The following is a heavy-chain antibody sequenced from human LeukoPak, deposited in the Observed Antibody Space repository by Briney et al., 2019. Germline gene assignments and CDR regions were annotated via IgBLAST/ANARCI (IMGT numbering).Heavy chain of an antibody. J-gene: IGHJ4*02. D-gene: IGHD6-13*01. CDR1: GGSLNGYY. CDR3: ARKSIVTAGRKPYDY. V-gene: IGHV4-34*01. Sequence: SETLSLTCAVYGGSLNGYYWSWIRQSPGKGLEWIGEIDHSGRTNSNPSLKSRVIISVDMSKNQFSLKLTSVTAADTAVYYCARKSIVTAGRKPYDYWDQGTLVTVSS. CDR2: IDHSGRT.